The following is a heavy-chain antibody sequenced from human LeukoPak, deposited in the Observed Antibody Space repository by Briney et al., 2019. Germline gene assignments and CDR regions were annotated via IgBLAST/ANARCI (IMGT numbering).Heavy chain of an antibody. CDR1: GFTFSSYW. CDR2: IKQDGSEK. J-gene: IGHJ4*02. CDR3: AKDQVGAILWFDN. V-gene: IGHV3-7*03. D-gene: IGHD1-26*01. Sequence: GGSLRLSCAASGFTFSSYWMSWVRQAPGKGLEWVANIKQDGSEKYYVDSVKGRFTISRDNSKNTLYLQMNSLRAEDTAVYYCAKDQVGAILWFDNWGQGTLVTVSS.